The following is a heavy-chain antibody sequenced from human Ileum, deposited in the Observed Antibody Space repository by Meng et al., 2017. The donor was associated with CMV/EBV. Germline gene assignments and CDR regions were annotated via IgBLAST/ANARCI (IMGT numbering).Heavy chain of an antibody. J-gene: IGHJ5*01. CDR2: INPNSGGT. D-gene: IGHD3-3*01. CDR3: ARDGRSGYYAGQNWFDP. CDR1: GYTFTAYY. Sequence: ASVKVSCKASGYTFTAYYMHWVRQAPGQGLEWMGWINPNSGGTNYAQKFQGRVTMTRDTSISTAYMELSRLRSDDTTVYYCARDGRSGYYAGQNWFDPWGQGTLVNVSS. V-gene: IGHV1-2*02.